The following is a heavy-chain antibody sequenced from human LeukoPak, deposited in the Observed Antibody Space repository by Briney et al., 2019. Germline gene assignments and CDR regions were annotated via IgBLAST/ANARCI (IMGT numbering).Heavy chain of an antibody. CDR2: INHSGST. V-gene: IGHV4-34*01. CDR1: GGSFSGCY. CDR3: ARGVSVDY. J-gene: IGHJ4*02. Sequence: SETLSLTCAVYGGSFSGCYWSWIRQPPGKGLEWIGEINHSGSTNYNPSLKSRVTISVDTSKNQFSLKLSSVTAADTAVYYCARGVSVDYWGQGTLVTVSS. D-gene: IGHD3-16*01.